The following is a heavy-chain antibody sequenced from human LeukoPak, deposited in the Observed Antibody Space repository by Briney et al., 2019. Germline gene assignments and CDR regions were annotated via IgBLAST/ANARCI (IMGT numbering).Heavy chain of an antibody. CDR1: GGSFSGYY. CDR3: ASPGEYSYGYFDY. J-gene: IGHJ4*02. Sequence: PSETLSLTCAVYGGSFSGYYWSWIRQPPGKGLEWIGEINHSGSTNYNPSLKSRVTISVDTSKNQFSLKLSSVTAADTAVYYCASPGEYSYGYFDYWGQGTLVTVSS. V-gene: IGHV4-34*01. CDR2: INHSGST. D-gene: IGHD5-18*01.